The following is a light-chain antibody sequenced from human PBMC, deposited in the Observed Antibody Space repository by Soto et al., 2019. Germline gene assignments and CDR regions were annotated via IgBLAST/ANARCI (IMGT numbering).Light chain of an antibody. CDR3: AAWDDSLNVVV. V-gene: IGLV1-44*01. Sequence: QSVLTQPPSASGTPGQRGIISCSGSSSKIGSKTVNWYQQLPGTAPKLLIYSNNQRPSGVPDRFSGSKSGTSASQAISGLQSENEADYYCAAWDDSLNVVVVGGGTKLTVL. J-gene: IGLJ2*01. CDR1: SSKIGSKT. CDR2: SNN.